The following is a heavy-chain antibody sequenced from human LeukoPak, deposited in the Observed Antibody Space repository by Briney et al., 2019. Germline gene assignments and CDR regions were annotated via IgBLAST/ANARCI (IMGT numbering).Heavy chain of an antibody. J-gene: IGHJ6*03. CDR3: ARAIDSVRVWKYYYYMDV. CDR2: IYPNSGNT. Sequence: ASVKVSCKASGSTFTSYDIHRVRQGTGQGLEWVGCIYPNSGNTGYTQKFQGRVTITRNTSISTAYMELSSLRSEDTAVYYGARAIDSVRVWKYYYYMDVWGKGTTVTVSS. D-gene: IGHD3-22*01. CDR1: GSTFTSYD. V-gene: IGHV1-8*03.